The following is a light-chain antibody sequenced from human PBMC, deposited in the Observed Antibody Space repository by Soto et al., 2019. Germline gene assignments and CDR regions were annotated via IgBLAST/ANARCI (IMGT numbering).Light chain of an antibody. J-gene: IGLJ7*01. CDR1: SSNIGAGYD. Sequence: QSVLTQPPSVSGAPGQRVTISCTGSSSNIGAGYDVYWYQQLPGTAPKLLIYGNSNRPSGVPDRFSGSKSGTSASLAITGLQAEDEADYYCQSYDSSLSGYWVFGGGTQLTVL. CDR3: QSYDSSLSGYWV. V-gene: IGLV1-40*01. CDR2: GNS.